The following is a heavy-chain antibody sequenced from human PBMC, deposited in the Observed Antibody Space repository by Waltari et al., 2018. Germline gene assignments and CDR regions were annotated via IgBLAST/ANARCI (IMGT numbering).Heavy chain of an antibody. D-gene: IGHD3-16*01. J-gene: IGHJ5*02. Sequence: DVQLVESGGGSVQTGGSLSLSCVASTCTVSRYWMSWVRQAPGKGLEWVANIRHDGDAKDYVDSVKGRFTISRDNAKNSLFLQMNSLKAEDTAVYYCARGGSYINSWGQGTRVTVSS. CDR1: TCTVSRYW. CDR2: IRHDGDAK. V-gene: IGHV3-7*04. CDR3: ARGGSYINS.